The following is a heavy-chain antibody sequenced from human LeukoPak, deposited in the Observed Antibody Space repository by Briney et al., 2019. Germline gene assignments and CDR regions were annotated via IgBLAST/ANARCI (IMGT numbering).Heavy chain of an antibody. CDR1: GFTFSSYG. V-gene: IGHV3-33*01. D-gene: IGHD3-3*01. CDR3: ARGQYDFWSGSPLGGYYFDY. Sequence: GGSLRLSCAASGFTFSSYGMHWVRQAPGKGLEWVAVIWYDGSNKYYADSVKGRFTISRDNSKNTLYLQMNSLRAEDTAVYYCARGQYDFWSGSPLGGYYFDYWGQGTLVTVSS. CDR2: IWYDGSNK. J-gene: IGHJ4*02.